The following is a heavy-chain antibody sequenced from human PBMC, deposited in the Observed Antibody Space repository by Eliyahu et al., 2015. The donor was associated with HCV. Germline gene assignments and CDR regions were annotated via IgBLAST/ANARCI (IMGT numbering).Heavy chain of an antibody. J-gene: IGHJ4*02. Sequence: QITLKESGPTLVKPAQTLTLTCTFXGFSLNGLXXGVAWIRQPPGKALEXLAFIYWTDDKRYNPSLMGRLSVSRGTSRDQVVLTLTSVDPADAGTYFCAHRRGYFSGSGALFDLYFDYWGPGALVTVSS. CDR3: AHRRGYFSGSGALFDLYFDY. CDR2: IYWTDDK. V-gene: IGHV2-5*01. D-gene: IGHD3-10*01. CDR1: GFSLNGLXXG.